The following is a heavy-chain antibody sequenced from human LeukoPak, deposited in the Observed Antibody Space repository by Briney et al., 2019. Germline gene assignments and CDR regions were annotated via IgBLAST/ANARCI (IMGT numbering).Heavy chain of an antibody. Sequence: PGRSLRLSCAASGFTFSSYAMHWVRQAPGKGLEWVAVISYDGSNKYYADSVKGRFTISRDNPKNTLYLQMNSLRAEDTAVYYCATHVFVNIDAFDIWGQGTMVTVSS. CDR1: GFTFSSYA. V-gene: IGHV3-30-3*01. D-gene: IGHD3-10*01. CDR3: ATHVFVNIDAFDI. J-gene: IGHJ3*02. CDR2: ISYDGSNK.